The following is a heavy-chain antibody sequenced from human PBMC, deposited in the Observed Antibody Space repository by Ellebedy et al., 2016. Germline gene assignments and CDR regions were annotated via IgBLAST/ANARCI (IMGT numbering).Heavy chain of an antibody. D-gene: IGHD3-3*01. CDR1: GGSINRGTYY. CDR3: ATLTIPGGSDF. V-gene: IGHV4-61*02. CDR2: ISTSGDT. J-gene: IGHJ4*02. Sequence: SETLSLTXTVSGGSINRGTYYWSWIRQPAGKRLEWIGRISTSGDTIYNPSLKSRVTMSVDTSKNHFSLELNSVTAADTAVYYCATLTIPGGSDFWGQGTLVTVSS.